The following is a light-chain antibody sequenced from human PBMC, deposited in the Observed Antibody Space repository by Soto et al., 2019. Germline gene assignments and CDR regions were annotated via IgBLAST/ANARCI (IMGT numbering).Light chain of an antibody. CDR2: DIS. Sequence: EVVMTQSPATLSVSPGDRATLSCRASQTVSRNLAWYQQRPGQAPRLLIYDISNRATGVPARFSGSGSETEFTLTLRSLQSEDFAVYFRQQYNNWPSFGQGTRLEIK. CDR3: QQYNNWPS. CDR1: QTVSRN. J-gene: IGKJ5*01. V-gene: IGKV3-15*01.